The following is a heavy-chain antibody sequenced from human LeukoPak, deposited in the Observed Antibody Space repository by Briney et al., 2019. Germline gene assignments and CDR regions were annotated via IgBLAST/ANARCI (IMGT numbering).Heavy chain of an antibody. CDR3: ARGPSSLWSGYSGFDY. CDR1: GGTFSSYA. V-gene: IGHV1-69*13. D-gene: IGHD3-3*01. J-gene: IGHJ4*02. CDR2: IIPIFGTA. Sequence: ASVKVSCKASGGTFSSYAISWVRQAPGQGLKWMGGIIPIFGTANYAQKFQGRVTITADESTSTAYMELSSLRSEDTAVYYCARGPSSLWSGYSGFDYWGQGTLVTVSS.